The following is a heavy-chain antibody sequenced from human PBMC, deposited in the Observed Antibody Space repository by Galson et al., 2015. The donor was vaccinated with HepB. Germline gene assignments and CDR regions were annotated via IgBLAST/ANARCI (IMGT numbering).Heavy chain of an antibody. CDR2: IKSKTDGGTT. CDR3: TTGDYVWYFDL. D-gene: IGHD4-17*01. Sequence: SLRLSCAASGFTFSNAWMSWVRQAPGKGLEWVGRIKSKTDGGTTDYAAPVKGRFTISRDDSKNTLYLQMNSLKTEDTAVYYFTTGDYVWYFDLWGRGTLVTVSS. V-gene: IGHV3-15*01. CDR1: GFTFSNAW. J-gene: IGHJ2*01.